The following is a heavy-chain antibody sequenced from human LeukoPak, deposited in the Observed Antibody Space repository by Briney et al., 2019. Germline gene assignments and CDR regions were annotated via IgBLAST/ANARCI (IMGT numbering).Heavy chain of an antibody. V-gene: IGHV3-74*01. J-gene: IGHJ3*02. CDR1: GFTFSDYW. D-gene: IGHD5-18*01. Sequence: PGGSLRLSCAASGFTFSDYWMHWVRQAPGKGLVWVSRINPDGSSASYADSVKGRFTISRDNAKNTLYLQMNSLRAEDTAVYYCARDLEGRRSQWIQLWYHDAFDIWGQGTMVTVSS. CDR3: ARDLEGRRSQWIQLWYHDAFDI. CDR2: INPDGSSA.